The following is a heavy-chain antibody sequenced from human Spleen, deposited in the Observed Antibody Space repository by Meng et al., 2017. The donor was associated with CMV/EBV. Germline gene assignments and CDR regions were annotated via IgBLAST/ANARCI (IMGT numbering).Heavy chain of an antibody. V-gene: IGHV4-30-4*01. CDR2: IYYSGRT. CDR1: GGSISSRNL. CDR3: AAGDYDFRRGDY. D-gene: IGHD3-3*01. Sequence: CAVSGGSISSRNLWTWVRQVPGKGLEWIGYIYYSGRTYYNPSLKSRLTISIDTSNNQFSLKLSSVTAADTAVYYCAAGDYDFRRGDYWGQGTLVTVSS. J-gene: IGHJ4*02.